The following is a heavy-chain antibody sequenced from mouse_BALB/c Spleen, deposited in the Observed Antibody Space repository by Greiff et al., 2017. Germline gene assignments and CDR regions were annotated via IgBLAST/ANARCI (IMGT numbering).Heavy chain of an antibody. CDR1: GDSITSGY. Sequence: EVKLQESGPSLVKPSQTLSLTCSVTGDSITSGYWNWIRKFPGNKLEYMGYISYSGSTYYNPSLKSRISITRDTSKNQYYLQLNSVTTEDTATYYCARLVYYGSSPAMDYWGQGTSVTVSS. D-gene: IGHD1-1*01. J-gene: IGHJ4*01. CDR3: ARLVYYGSSPAMDY. V-gene: IGHV3-8*02. CDR2: ISYSGST.